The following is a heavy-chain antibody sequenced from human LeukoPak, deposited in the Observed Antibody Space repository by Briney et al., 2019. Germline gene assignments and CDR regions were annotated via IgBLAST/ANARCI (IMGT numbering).Heavy chain of an antibody. V-gene: IGHV4-39*07. CDR3: ARDYAPIADILGTFDI. CDR2: IYYSGST. J-gene: IGHJ3*02. D-gene: IGHD2-15*01. CDR1: GGSISSSSYY. Sequence: SETLSLTCTVSGGSISSSSYYWGWIRQPPGKGLEWIGSIYYSGSTYYNPSLKSRVTISVDTSKNQFSLKLSSVTAADTAVYYCARDYAPIADILGTFDIWGQGTMVTVSS.